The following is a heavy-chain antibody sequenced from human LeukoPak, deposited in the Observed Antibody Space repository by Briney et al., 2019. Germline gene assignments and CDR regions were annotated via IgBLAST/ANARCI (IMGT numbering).Heavy chain of an antibody. J-gene: IGHJ4*02. V-gene: IGHV1-18*01. Sequence: ASVKVSCKASGYTFTAYGITWVRQAPGQGLEWMGWISGYNANTNYAQKLQGRVTMTTDTSTGTAYMELRSLRSDDTAVYYCARDLSSSYYYVFDYWGQGTLVTVSS. CDR2: ISGYNANT. CDR1: GYTFTAYG. D-gene: IGHD3-22*01. CDR3: ARDLSSSYYYVFDY.